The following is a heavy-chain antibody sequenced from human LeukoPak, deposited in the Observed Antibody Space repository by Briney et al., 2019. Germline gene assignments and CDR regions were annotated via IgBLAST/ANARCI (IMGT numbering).Heavy chain of an antibody. CDR2: IYYSGST. CDR1: GGSISSSSYY. D-gene: IGHD5-12*01. V-gene: IGHV4-39*07. CDR3: PRMGGYSGYATH. Sequence: SETLSLTCTVSGGSISSSSYYWGWIRQPPGMGLEWIGSIYYSGSTYYNPSLKSRVTISVDTSKNQISLKLSSVTAADTAVYYCPRMGGYSGYATHWGQGTLVTVSS. J-gene: IGHJ4*02.